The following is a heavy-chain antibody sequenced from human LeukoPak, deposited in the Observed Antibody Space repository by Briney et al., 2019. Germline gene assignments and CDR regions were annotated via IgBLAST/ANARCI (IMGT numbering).Heavy chain of an antibody. CDR1: GFTFSSYA. D-gene: IGHD6-6*01. CDR2: ISYNGSNK. CDR3: ARDRARYFDY. Sequence: GGSLRLSCAASGFTFSSYAMNWVRQAPGKGQEWVAVISYNGSNKYYADSVKGRFTISRDNSKNTLYLQMNSLRAEDTAVYYCARDRARYFDYWGQGTLVTVSS. J-gene: IGHJ4*02. V-gene: IGHV3-30*01.